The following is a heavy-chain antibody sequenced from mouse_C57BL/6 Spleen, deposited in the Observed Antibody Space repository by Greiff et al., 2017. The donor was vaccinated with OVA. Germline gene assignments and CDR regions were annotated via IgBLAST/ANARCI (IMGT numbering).Heavy chain of an antibody. V-gene: IGHV2-9-1*01. CDR1: GFSLTRYA. J-gene: IGHJ3*01. CDR3: ASYYDGAY. D-gene: IGHD1-1*02. Sequence: VQLQESGPGLVAPSPSLSLPCPVSGFSLTRYAIRWVRQPPGKGLEWLGVIWTGGGTNYNSALKSRLSISKDNSKSQVFLKMNSLQTDDTARYYCASYYDGAYWGQGTLVTVSA. CDR2: IWTGGGT.